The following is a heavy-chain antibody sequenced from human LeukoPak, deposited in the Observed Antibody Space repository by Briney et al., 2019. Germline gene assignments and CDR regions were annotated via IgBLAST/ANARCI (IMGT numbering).Heavy chain of an antibody. CDR1: GYTFTGYY. D-gene: IGHD3-22*01. J-gene: IGHJ4*02. CDR2: INPNSGGT. Sequence: GAPVKVSCKASGYTFTGYYMHWVRQAPGQGLEWMGWINPNSGGTNYAQKFQGRVTMTRDTSISTAYMELSRLRSDDTAVYYCARVGFQRRWGDYYDSSGYLGFDYWGQGTLVTVSS. CDR3: ARVGFQRRWGDYYDSSGYLGFDY. V-gene: IGHV1-2*02.